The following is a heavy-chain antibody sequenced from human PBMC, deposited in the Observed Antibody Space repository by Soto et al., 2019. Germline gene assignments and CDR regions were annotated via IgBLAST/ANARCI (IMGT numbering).Heavy chain of an antibody. D-gene: IGHD3-10*01. V-gene: IGHV3-23*01. Sequence: EVQLLESGGGLVKPGGSLRLSCAGSGFTFINYAMNWVRQAPGKGLEWVSTISGGGDAPFFADSVRGRFTISRDNSKNAVTLQMNTLGVDDTAVYFCARKVPGSTSRPDYWYFDLWGRGTLVTVSS. CDR1: GFTFINYA. CDR3: ARKVPGSTSRPDYWYFDL. CDR2: ISGGGDAP. J-gene: IGHJ2*01.